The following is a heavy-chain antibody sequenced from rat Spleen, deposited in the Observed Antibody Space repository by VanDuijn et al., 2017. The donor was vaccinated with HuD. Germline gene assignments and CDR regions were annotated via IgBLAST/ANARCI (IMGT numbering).Heavy chain of an antibody. CDR1: GFSLTNYG. D-gene: IGHD5-1*01. J-gene: IGHJ4*01. CDR2: IRSGGGT. V-gene: IGHV2-4*01. Sequence: QVQLKESGPGLVQPSQTLSLTCTVSGFSLTNYGVTWVRQPPGKGLEWIGTIRSGGGTDYNSALKSRLSISRDTSKNHIFLKMNSLQSEDTTTYYCARAPGNGYVMDAWGQGASVTVSS. CDR3: ARAPGNGYVMDA.